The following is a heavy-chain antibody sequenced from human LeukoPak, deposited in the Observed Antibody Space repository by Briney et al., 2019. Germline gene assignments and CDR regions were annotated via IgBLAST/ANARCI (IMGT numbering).Heavy chain of an antibody. CDR3: ARDYYDSSRVDY. CDR2: ISYDGSNK. J-gene: IGHJ4*02. V-gene: IGHV3-30-3*01. D-gene: IGHD3-22*01. CDR1: GFTFSSYA. Sequence: GGSLRLSCAASGFTFSSYAMHWVRQAPGKGLEWVAVISYDGSNKYYADSVEGRFTISRDNSKNTLYLQMNSLRAEDTAVYYCARDYYDSSRVDYWGQGTLVTVSS.